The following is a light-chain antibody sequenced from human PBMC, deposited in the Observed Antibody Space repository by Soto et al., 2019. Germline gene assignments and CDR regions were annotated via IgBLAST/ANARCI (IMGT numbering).Light chain of an antibody. CDR2: GAS. J-gene: IGKJ2*01. CDR3: QHYGSSSYT. Sequence: EIVLTQSPGTLSLSPGERATLSCRASQSVSSSYLAWYQQKPGQAPRLLIYGASNRATGSPDRFSGSGSGTDFTLTISRLEPEDFAVYYCQHYGSSSYTFGQGTKVDIK. V-gene: IGKV3-20*01. CDR1: QSVSSSY.